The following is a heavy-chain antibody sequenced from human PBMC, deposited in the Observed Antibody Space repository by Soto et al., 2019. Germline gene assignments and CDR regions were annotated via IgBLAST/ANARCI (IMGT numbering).Heavy chain of an antibody. CDR1: GFTFSSYA. V-gene: IGHV3-30-3*01. CDR3: AREESGYYEPFDY. Sequence: GGSLRLSCAASGFTFSSYAMHWVRQAPGKGLEWVAVISYDGSNKYYADSVKGRFTISRDNSKNTLYLQMNSLRAEDTAVYYCAREESGYYEPFDYWGQGTLVTVSS. J-gene: IGHJ4*02. CDR2: ISYDGSNK. D-gene: IGHD3-3*01.